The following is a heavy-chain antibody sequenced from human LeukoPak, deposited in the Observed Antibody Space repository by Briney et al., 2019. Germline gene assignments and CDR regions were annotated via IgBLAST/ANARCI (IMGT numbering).Heavy chain of an antibody. CDR2: ISGSGGST. CDR3: AKDPRYYDILTGYSETGY. Sequence: PGGSLRLSCAASGFTFSSYGMHWVRQAPGKGLEWVSAISGSGGSTYYADSVKGRFTISRDNSKNTLYLQMNSLRAEDTAVYYCAKDPRYYDILTGYSETGYWGQGTLVTVSS. J-gene: IGHJ4*02. V-gene: IGHV3-23*01. CDR1: GFTFSSYG. D-gene: IGHD3-9*01.